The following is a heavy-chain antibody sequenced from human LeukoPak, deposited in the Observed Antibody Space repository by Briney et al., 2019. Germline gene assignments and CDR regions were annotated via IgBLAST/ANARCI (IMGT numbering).Heavy chain of an antibody. J-gene: IGHJ4*02. CDR1: GDSVSSGTYY. Sequence: KSSETLSLTCNVSGDSVSSGTYYWTWIRQPAGKGLEWIGRIFKSGTTNYNPSLKSRVTISLDTSKNQFSLKLSSVTAADTAVYYCARDGGYYGTPDYWGQGTLVTVSS. CDR2: IFKSGTT. D-gene: IGHD3-22*01. CDR3: ARDGGYYGTPDY. V-gene: IGHV4-61*02.